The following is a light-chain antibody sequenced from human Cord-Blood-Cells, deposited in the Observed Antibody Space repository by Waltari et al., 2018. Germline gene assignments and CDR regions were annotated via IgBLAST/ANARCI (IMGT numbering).Light chain of an antibody. Sequence: SSELTQDPAVSVALGQTVRITCQGDSRRSYYASGYQKKPGQAPVLFIYGKNNRPSGIPDRFSGSSSGNTASLTITGAQAEDEADYYCNSRDSSGNHYVFGTGAKVTVL. CDR1: SRRSYY. J-gene: IGLJ1*01. CDR2: GKN. CDR3: NSRDSSGNHYV. V-gene: IGLV3-19*01.